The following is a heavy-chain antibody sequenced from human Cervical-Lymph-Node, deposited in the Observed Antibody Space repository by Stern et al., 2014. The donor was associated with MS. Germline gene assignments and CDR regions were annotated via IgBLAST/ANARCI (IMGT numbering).Heavy chain of an antibody. Sequence: VQLVESGPGLVKPSETLSLTCTVSGGSISSNHWSWFRQPPGKGLEWIGYIYYTGSTNYNPSLKSRVTISVDTSKNQFSLKLSSVTAADTAVYYCARKDGDGWGQGTLVTVSS. J-gene: IGHJ4*02. CDR1: GGSISSNH. V-gene: IGHV4-59*01. CDR2: IYYTGST. CDR3: ARKDGDG. D-gene: IGHD3-10*01.